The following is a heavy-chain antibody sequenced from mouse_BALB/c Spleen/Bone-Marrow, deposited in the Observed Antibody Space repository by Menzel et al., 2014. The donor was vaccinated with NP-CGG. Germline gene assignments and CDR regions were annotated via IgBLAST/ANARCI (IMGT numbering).Heavy chain of an antibody. Sequence: EVQLQESGPDLVKPSQSLSLTCTVTGYSITSGYGWHWIQQFPGNKLEWMGYGHYSGYTDYNPSLKSRISITRDTSKNQFFLQLNSVTTEGTATYYCVRETPVVADFDYWGQGTTLTVSS. CDR2: GHYSGYT. V-gene: IGHV3-1*02. D-gene: IGHD1-1*01. CDR3: VRETPVVADFDY. J-gene: IGHJ2*01. CDR1: GYSITSGYG.